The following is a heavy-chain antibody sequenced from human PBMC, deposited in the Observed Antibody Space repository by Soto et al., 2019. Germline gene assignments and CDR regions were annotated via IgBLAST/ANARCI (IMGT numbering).Heavy chain of an antibody. CDR2: ISGSGGST. J-gene: IGHJ6*02. CDR1: GFTFSSYA. V-gene: IGHV3-23*01. CDR3: AKDGRVGAMARTYYYYGMDV. D-gene: IGHD5-18*01. Sequence: GGSLRLSCAASGFTFSSYAMSWVRQAPGKGLEWVSAISGSGGSTYYADSVKGRFTISRDNSKNTLYLQMNSLRAEDTAVYYCAKDGRVGAMARTYYYYGMDVWGQGTTVTVSS.